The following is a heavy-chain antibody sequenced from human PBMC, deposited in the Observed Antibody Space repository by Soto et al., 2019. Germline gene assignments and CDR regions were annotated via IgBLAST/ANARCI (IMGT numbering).Heavy chain of an antibody. CDR2: INHSGST. D-gene: IGHD4-17*01. J-gene: IGHJ6*02. CDR1: GGSFSGYY. V-gene: IGHV4-34*01. Sequence: SETLSLTCAVYGGSFSGYYWSWIRQPPGKGLEWIGEINHSGSTNYNPSLKSRVTISVDTSKNQFSLKLSSVTAADTAVYYCARGNYGDYTPQYYYGMDVWGQGITVTVSS. CDR3: ARGNYGDYTPQYYYGMDV.